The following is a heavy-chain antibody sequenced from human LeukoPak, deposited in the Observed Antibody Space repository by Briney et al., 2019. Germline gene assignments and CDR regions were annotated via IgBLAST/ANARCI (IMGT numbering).Heavy chain of an antibody. CDR2: IASGGNT. V-gene: IGHV3-23*01. D-gene: IGHD3-10*01. CDR3: AKRGISGSYYFDY. J-gene: IGHJ4*02. CDR1: GFTFNSYA. Sequence: PGGSLRLSCAASGFTFNSYAMAWVRQAPGKGLEWVSNIASGGNTYYADSVKGRFTISRDNSKNTLYLQMNNLRAEDTAVYYCAKRGISGSYYFDYWDQGTLVTVSS.